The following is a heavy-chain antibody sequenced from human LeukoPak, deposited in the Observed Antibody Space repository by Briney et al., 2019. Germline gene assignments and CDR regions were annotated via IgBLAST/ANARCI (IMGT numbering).Heavy chain of an antibody. CDR2: ISGSGGST. CDR3: AKDLRAHCSSTSCYLNWFDP. D-gene: IGHD2-2*01. V-gene: IGHV3-23*01. J-gene: IGHJ5*02. Sequence: PGGSLRLSCAASGFTFSSYAMSWVRQAPGKGLEWVTAISGSGGSTYYADSVKGRFTISRDNSKNTLYLQMNSLRAEDTAVYYCAKDLRAHCSSTSCYLNWFDPWGQGTLVTVSS. CDR1: GFTFSSYA.